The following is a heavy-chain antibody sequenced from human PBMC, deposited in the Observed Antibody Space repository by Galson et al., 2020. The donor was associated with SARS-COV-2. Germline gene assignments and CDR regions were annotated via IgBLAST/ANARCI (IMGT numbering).Heavy chain of an antibody. CDR1: GFSLNPDGVS. J-gene: IGHJ4*02. CDR2: IDWDDDK. CDR3: ARTGERGDLRFDY. D-gene: IGHD3-16*01. Sequence: SGPTLVKPTQTLTLTCTFSGFSLNPDGVSVSWIRQPPGKALEWLALIDWDDDKYYNTFLKTRLTISKDTSKNQVVLTLTNLDPVDTATYYCARTGERGDLRFDYWGQGTLVTVSS. V-gene: IGHV2-70*01.